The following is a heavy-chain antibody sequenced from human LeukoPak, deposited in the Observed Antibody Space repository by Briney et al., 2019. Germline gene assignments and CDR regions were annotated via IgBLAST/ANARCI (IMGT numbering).Heavy chain of an antibody. Sequence: PGGSLRLSCAASGFTFSSYAMNWVRQAPGKGLEWVSYISSSGSTIYYADSVKGRFTISRDNAKNSLYLQMNSLRAEDTAVYYCARESITMVRGVTPYYYYYGMDVWGKGTTVTVSS. CDR1: GFTFSSYA. D-gene: IGHD3-10*01. CDR2: ISSSGSTI. V-gene: IGHV3-48*03. CDR3: ARESITMVRGVTPYYYYYGMDV. J-gene: IGHJ6*04.